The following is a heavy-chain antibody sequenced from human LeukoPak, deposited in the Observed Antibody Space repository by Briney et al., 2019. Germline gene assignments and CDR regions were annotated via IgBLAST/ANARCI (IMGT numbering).Heavy chain of an antibody. CDR3: AKGLFYYDSSGSLRLRGYFDS. CDR1: GFTFSSYG. Sequence: GGTLRLSCAASGFTFSSYGMSWVRQAPGKGLEWVSAISGSSGSTYYTDSVKGRFTISRDNSKNTLYLQMNSLRAEDTAVYYCAKGLFYYDSSGSLRLRGYFDSWGQGTLVTVSS. J-gene: IGHJ4*02. V-gene: IGHV3-23*01. CDR2: ISGSSGST. D-gene: IGHD3-22*01.